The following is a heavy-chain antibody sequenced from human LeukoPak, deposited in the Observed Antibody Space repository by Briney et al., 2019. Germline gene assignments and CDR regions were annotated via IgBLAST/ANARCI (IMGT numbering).Heavy chain of an antibody. CDR3: ARLKFYDSTGYSPGHYMDV. Sequence: QASETLSLTCTVSAGPIYSYYWSWIRQPAGKGLEWIGRLYPSVSPNYNPSLKSRVTMSVDTSKNQFALNLRAVTAADTAVYYCARLKFYDSTGYSPGHYMDVWGKGITVTVSS. J-gene: IGHJ6*03. CDR2: LYPSVSP. CDR1: AGPIYSYY. V-gene: IGHV4-4*07. D-gene: IGHD3-22*01.